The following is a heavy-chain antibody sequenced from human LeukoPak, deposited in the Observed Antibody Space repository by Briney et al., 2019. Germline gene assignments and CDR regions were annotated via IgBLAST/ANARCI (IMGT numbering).Heavy chain of an antibody. V-gene: IGHV3-21*01. D-gene: IGHD6-6*01. J-gene: IGHJ4*02. CDR3: ARDQGAYSSPSRQIDY. CDR2: ISSSSSYI. CDR1: EFTFSAYA. Sequence: GGSLRLSCATSEFTFSAYAMNWVRQAPGKGLEWVSSISSSSSYIYYADSVKGRFTISRDNAKNSLYLQMNSLRAEDTAVYYCARDQGAYSSPSRQIDYWGQGTLVTVSS.